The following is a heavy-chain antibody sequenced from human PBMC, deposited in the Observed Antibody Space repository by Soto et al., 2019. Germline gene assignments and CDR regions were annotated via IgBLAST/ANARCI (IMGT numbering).Heavy chain of an antibody. Sequence: QVQLVQSGAEVKKPGASVKVSCKASGYTFTSYDINWVRQATGQALEWMGWMNPNSGNTGYAQKFQGRVTMTRNTSISTAYMDLISLRSEDTAVYYCARGLWRLYDYSNYGVDYWGQGTLVTVSS. CDR3: ARGLWRLYDYSNYGVDY. J-gene: IGHJ4*02. CDR2: MNPNSGNT. D-gene: IGHD4-4*01. V-gene: IGHV1-8*01. CDR1: GYTFTSYD.